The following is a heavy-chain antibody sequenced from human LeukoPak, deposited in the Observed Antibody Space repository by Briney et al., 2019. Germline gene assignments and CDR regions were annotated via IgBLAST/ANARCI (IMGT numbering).Heavy chain of an antibody. V-gene: IGHV4-59*01. J-gene: IGHJ5*02. CDR2: IYDSGST. D-gene: IGHD4-17*01. CDR1: GDSISSYY. CDR3: ARSQIDYGDYVNWFDP. Sequence: SETLSLTCNVSGDSISSYYWNWIRQPPGKGLEWIGYIYDSGSTNYNPSLKSRVTISVDTSKNQFSLTLRSVTAADTAVYYCARSQIDYGDYVNWFDPWGQGTLVAVSS.